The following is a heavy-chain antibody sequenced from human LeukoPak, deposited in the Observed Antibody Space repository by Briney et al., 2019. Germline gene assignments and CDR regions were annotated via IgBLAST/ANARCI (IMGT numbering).Heavy chain of an antibody. D-gene: IGHD6-19*01. CDR2: FDPEDGET. CDR1: GYTLTDLS. CDR3: ATETDDISGSY. J-gene: IGHJ4*02. V-gene: IGHV1-24*01. Sequence: ASVKVSCKVSGYTLTDLSIHWVRQAPGKGLEWMGGFDPEDGETIYAQKFQGRVTMTEDTSSDTAYMELSSPGSEDTAVYYCATETDDISGSYWGQGTLVTVSS.